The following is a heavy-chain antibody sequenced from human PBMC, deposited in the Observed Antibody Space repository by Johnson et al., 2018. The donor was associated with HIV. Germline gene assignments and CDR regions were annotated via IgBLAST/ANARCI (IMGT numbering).Heavy chain of an antibody. D-gene: IGHD3-9*01. CDR1: GFTFDDYA. CDR2: ISWNSGSI. CDR3: AKDGPVLRYFDWSDAFDI. Sequence: VQLVESGGGLVQPGRSLRLSCAASGFTFDDYAMHWVRQAPGKGLEWVSGISWNSGSIGYADSVKGRFTISRDNSKNTLYLQMNSLRAEDTAVYYCAKDGPVLRYFDWSDAFDIWGQGTMVTVSS. V-gene: IGHV3-9*01. J-gene: IGHJ3*02.